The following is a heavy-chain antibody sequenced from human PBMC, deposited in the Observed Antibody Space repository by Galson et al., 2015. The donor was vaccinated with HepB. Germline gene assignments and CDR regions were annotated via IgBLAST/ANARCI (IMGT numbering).Heavy chain of an antibody. Sequence: CAASGFTFSSYGMHWVRQAPGKGLEWVAVIWYDGSNKYYADSVKGRFTISRDNSKNTLYLQMNSLRAEDTAVYYCARDPRAYCGGDCYTHCWGQGTLVTVSS. CDR3: ARDPRAYCGGDCYTHC. CDR1: GFTFSSYG. CDR2: IWYDGSNK. V-gene: IGHV3-33*08. D-gene: IGHD2-21*02. J-gene: IGHJ4*02.